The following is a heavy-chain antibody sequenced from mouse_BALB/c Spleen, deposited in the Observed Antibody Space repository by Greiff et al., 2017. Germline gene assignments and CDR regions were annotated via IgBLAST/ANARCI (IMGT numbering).Heavy chain of an antibody. CDR1: GFTFSDYY. J-gene: IGHJ3*01. V-gene: IGHV5-4*02. CDR2: ISDGGSYT. D-gene: IGHD1-1*02. Sequence: DVKLVESGGGLVKPGGSLKLSCAASGFTFSDYYMYWVRQTPEKRLEWVATISDGGSYTYYPDSVKGRFTISRDNAKNNLYLQMSSLKSEDTAMYYCARDRWWGFAYWGQGTLVTVSA. CDR3: ARDRWWGFAY.